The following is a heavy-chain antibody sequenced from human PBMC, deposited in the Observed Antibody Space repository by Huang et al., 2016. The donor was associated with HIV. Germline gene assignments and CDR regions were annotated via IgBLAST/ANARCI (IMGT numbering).Heavy chain of an antibody. CDR1: GGSIRSSDYH. Sequence: QLLLQESGPGLVKPSEALALTCAVSGGSIRSSDYHWGWIRQPPGKGLGWIGSIYYKGSTHYSPSRKSRVTIAVDTSKNLFFLNLTSMTAADTAVYYCARHREGPVAYYSGWWSHLNYMDVWGRGRTVVVSS. J-gene: IGHJ6*03. CDR3: ARHREGPVAYYSGWWSHLNYMDV. CDR2: IYYKGST. D-gene: IGHD3-10*01. V-gene: IGHV4-39*01.